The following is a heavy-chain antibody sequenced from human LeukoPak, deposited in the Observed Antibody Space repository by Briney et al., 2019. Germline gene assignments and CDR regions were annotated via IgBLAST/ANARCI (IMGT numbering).Heavy chain of an antibody. CDR1: GFTFNSNG. D-gene: IGHD2-2*02. Sequence: GGSLRLSCTASGFTFNSNGMHWVRQAPGKGLEWVALIWYDGSNKYDVDSVKGRFTISRDNSKNTLYLQMNSLRAEDTAVYYCARNGDSGYTFDNWGQGALVTASS. CDR3: ARNGDSGYTFDN. V-gene: IGHV3-33*01. CDR2: IWYDGSNK. J-gene: IGHJ4*02.